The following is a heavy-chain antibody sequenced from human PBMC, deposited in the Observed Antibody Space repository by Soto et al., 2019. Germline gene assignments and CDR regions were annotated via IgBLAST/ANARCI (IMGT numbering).Heavy chain of an antibody. V-gene: IGHV1-3*01. J-gene: IGHJ5*02. CDR2: INAGNGNT. Sequence: EASVKVSCKASGYTFTSYAMHWVRQAPGQRLEWMGWINAGNGNTKYSQKFQGRVTITRDTSASTAYMELSSLRSEDTAVYYCARDSEAAADAFDPWGQGTLVTVSS. CDR3: ARDSEAAADAFDP. D-gene: IGHD6-13*01. CDR1: GYTFTSYA.